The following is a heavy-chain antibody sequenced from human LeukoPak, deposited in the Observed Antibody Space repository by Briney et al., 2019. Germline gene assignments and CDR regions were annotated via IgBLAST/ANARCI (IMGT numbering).Heavy chain of an antibody. Sequence: GGSLRLSCAASGFTFSSYGMHWVRQAPGKGLEWVAFIRYDGSNKYYADSVKGRFTISRDNSKNTLYLQMNSLRAEDTAVYYCAKDLFRLRFLYMDVWGKGTMVTVSS. J-gene: IGHJ6*03. V-gene: IGHV3-30*02. D-gene: IGHD3-3*01. CDR3: AKDLFRLRFLYMDV. CDR2: IRYDGSNK. CDR1: GFTFSSYG.